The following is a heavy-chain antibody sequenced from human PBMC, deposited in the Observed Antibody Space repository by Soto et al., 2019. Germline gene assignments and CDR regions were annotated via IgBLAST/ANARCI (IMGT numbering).Heavy chain of an antibody. D-gene: IGHD6-19*01. CDR1: GGSISSYY. Sequence: LEALSLTCTVSGGSISSYYWSWIRQPPGKGLEWIGYIYYSGSTNYNPSLKSRVTISVDTSKNQFSLKLSSVTAAGTAVYYCARVDLKQWLVLGYWGQGTLVTVSS. J-gene: IGHJ4*02. CDR3: ARVDLKQWLVLGY. V-gene: IGHV4-59*01. CDR2: IYYSGST.